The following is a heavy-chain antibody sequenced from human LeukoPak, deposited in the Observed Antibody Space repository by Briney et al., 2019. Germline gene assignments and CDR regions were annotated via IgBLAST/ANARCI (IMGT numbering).Heavy chain of an antibody. CDR3: VKDQYCSGGSCYPIPGLGS. CDR2: ISYDGSNT. Sequence: GGSLRLSCVASGFTFSNYAMHWVRQAPGKGLEWVALISYDGSNTYYADSVKGRFNISRDNSKNTLHLQMNSLRAEDTAVYYCVKDQYCSGGSCYPIPGLGSWGQGILVIVSS. V-gene: IGHV3-30-3*01. D-gene: IGHD2-15*01. CDR1: GFTFSNYA. J-gene: IGHJ5*02.